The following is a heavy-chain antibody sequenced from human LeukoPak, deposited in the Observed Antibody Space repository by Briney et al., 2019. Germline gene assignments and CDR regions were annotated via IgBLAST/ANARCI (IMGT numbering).Heavy chain of an antibody. CDR1: NYTFTSYG. J-gene: IGHJ6*03. CDR2: ISGYNGNT. CDR3: ARATVNLYYYDSSGYSHNYYYYMDV. D-gene: IGHD3-22*01. V-gene: IGHV1-18*01. Sequence: ASVKVSCKASNYTFTSYGISWVRQAPGQGLEWMGWISGYNGNTKYAQKIQGRVTMTTDTSTSTAYMELRSLRSDDTAVYYCARATVNLYYYDSSGYSHNYYYYMDVWGTGTTVTVSS.